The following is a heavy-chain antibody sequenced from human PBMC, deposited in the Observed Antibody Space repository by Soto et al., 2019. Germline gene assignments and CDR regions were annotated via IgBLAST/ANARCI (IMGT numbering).Heavy chain of an antibody. J-gene: IGHJ4*02. V-gene: IGHV4-59*01. CDR1: GGSISTYY. CDR2: IHYSGTT. Sequence: PSETLSLTCTVSGGSISTYYWNWIRQPPGKGLEWIGYIHYSGTTHYNSSLKSRVTISVDTSKNQFSLSLSSVTAADTAVYYCARDSYCGGNCPFDSWGQGTLVTVSS. D-gene: IGHD2-21*02. CDR3: ARDSYCGGNCPFDS.